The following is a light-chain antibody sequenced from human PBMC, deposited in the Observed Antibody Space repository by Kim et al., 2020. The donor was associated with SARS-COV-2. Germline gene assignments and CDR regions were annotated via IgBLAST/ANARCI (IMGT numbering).Light chain of an antibody. J-gene: IGLJ3*02. CDR2: RNN. CDR1: SNNVDYQG. CDR3: SAWDSSLSAWV. V-gene: IGLV10-54*01. Sequence: QAGLTQPPSVSKGLRQTATLTCTGNSNNVDYQGAAWLQQHQGHPPKLLSYRNNNRPSGISERFSASRSGNTASLTITGLQPEDEADYYCSAWDSSLSAWVFSGETKLNIL.